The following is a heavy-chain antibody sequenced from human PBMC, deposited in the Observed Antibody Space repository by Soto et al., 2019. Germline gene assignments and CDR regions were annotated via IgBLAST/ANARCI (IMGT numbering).Heavy chain of an antibody. J-gene: IGHJ4*02. D-gene: IGHD3-10*01. Sequence: QLQLQESGPGLVKPSETLSLTCAVSGGSISSSPYYWGWIRQPPGKGLEWIGSIYYSGSTYYNPSLKSRVTISVNMSKNQFFLNLRSVTAADTAVYYCARLRTETVTMVRGVIDYWGQGTLVTVSS. CDR3: ARLRTETVTMVRGVIDY. CDR2: IYYSGST. V-gene: IGHV4-39*01. CDR1: GGSISSSPYY.